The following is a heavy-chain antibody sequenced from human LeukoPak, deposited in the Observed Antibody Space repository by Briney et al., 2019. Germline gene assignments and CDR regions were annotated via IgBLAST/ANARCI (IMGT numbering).Heavy chain of an antibody. CDR3: ARGISSGSYYNYYFDY. Sequence: GGSLRLSCAASGFTFSSYDMHWVRQAPGKGLEWVAVISYDGSNKYYADSVKGRFTISRDNSKNTLYLQMNSLRAEDTAVYYCARGISSGSYYNYYFDYWGQGTLVTVSS. V-gene: IGHV3-30*19. D-gene: IGHD3-10*01. CDR2: ISYDGSNK. J-gene: IGHJ4*02. CDR1: GFTFSSYD.